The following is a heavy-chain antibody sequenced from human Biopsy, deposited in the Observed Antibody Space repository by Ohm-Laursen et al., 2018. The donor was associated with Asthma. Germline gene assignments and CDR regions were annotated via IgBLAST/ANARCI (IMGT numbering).Heavy chain of an antibody. D-gene: IGHD4-17*01. Sequence: TLSLTCTVSGGSINIGDYYWSWIRQHPVTGLEWIGYIYYSGSTYYNPSLKSRVSISLDTSKNQFSLSLTSVTAADTAVYYCARTTYGDDGFDSWGQGTLVTVSS. V-gene: IGHV4-31*03. J-gene: IGHJ5*01. CDR1: GGSINIGDYY. CDR3: ARTTYGDDGFDS. CDR2: IYYSGST.